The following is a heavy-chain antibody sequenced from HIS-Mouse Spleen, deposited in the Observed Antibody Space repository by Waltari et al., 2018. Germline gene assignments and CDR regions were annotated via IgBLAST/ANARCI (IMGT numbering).Heavy chain of an antibody. V-gene: IGHV4-39*07. CDR2: IYYSGST. CDR3: AREIPYSSSWYDWYFDL. Sequence: QLQLQESGPGLVKPSETLSLTCTVSGGSISSSSYYWGWIRQPPGKGLEWIGSIYYSGSTNSTPSLKSRVTISVETSKNQFSLKLSSVTAADTAVYYCAREIPYSSSWYDWYFDLWGRGTLVTVSS. J-gene: IGHJ2*01. D-gene: IGHD6-13*01. CDR1: GGSISSSSYY.